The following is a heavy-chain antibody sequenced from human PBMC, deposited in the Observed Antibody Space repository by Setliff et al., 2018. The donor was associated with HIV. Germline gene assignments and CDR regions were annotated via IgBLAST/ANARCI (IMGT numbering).Heavy chain of an antibody. CDR1: GASISSFH. V-gene: IGHV4-59*12. J-gene: IGHJ3*02. Sequence: SETLSLTCTASGASISSFHWSWIRQSPGKGLEWIAYVYNNGSANHNPSLTSRLTISTDTSKNQFSLKLSSVSAADTAVYFCARWAYFFDSSGHFFGYAFDIWGQGTMVTVSS. D-gene: IGHD3-22*01. CDR3: ARWAYFFDSSGHFFGYAFDI. CDR2: VYNNGSA.